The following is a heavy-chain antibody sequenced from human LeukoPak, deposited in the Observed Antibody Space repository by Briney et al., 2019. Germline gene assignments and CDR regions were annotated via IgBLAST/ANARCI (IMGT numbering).Heavy chain of an antibody. D-gene: IGHD2-2*01. Sequence: ASVKVSCKASGGTFSSYAISWVRQAPGQGLEWMGWINTNTGNPTYVQGFTGRLVFSLDTSVSTAYLQISSLKAEDTAMYYCGRQSTFDYWGQGTLVTVSS. J-gene: IGHJ4*02. CDR3: GRQSTFDY. CDR1: GGTFSSYA. CDR2: INTNTGNP. V-gene: IGHV7-4-1*02.